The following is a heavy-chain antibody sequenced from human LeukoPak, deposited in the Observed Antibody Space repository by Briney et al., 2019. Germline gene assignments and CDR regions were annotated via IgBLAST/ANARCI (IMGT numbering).Heavy chain of an antibody. D-gene: IGHD6-13*01. Sequence: GGSLRLSCAASGFTFSSYAMHWVRQAPGKGLEWVAVISYDGSNKYYADSVKGRFTISRDNSKNTLYLQVNSLRAEDTAVYYCATLWGAAAGSLFDYWGQGTLVTVSS. J-gene: IGHJ4*02. CDR3: ATLWGAAAGSLFDY. V-gene: IGHV3-30-3*01. CDR1: GFTFSSYA. CDR2: ISYDGSNK.